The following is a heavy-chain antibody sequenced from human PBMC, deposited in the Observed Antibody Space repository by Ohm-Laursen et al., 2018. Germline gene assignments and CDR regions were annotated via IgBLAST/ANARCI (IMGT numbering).Heavy chain of an antibody. CDR1: GYTFTGYY. J-gene: IGHJ5*01. Sequence: ASVKVSCKASGYTFTGYYMHWVRQAPGQGLEWMGWINPNSGGTNYAQKFQGRVTMTRDTSISTAYMELSRLRSDDAAVYYCARESIAARLRWFDPWGQGTLVTVSS. V-gene: IGHV1-2*02. CDR3: ARESIAARLRWFDP. D-gene: IGHD6-6*01. CDR2: INPNSGGT.